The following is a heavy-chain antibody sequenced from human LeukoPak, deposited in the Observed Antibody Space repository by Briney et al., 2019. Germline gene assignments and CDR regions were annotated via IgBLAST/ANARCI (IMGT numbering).Heavy chain of an antibody. J-gene: IGHJ3*02. V-gene: IGHV3-30*01. D-gene: IGHD3-10*01. Sequence: PGGSLRLSCAASKFTFSNYAMHWVRQAPGRGLEWVALISYDGSDKFYADSVKGRFTLSRDNSKNTLYPQMDSLRAEDTAVYYCARDYYYGSGTPSGDTFDIWGQGTMVTVSS. CDR3: ARDYYYGSGTPSGDTFDI. CDR1: KFTFSNYA. CDR2: ISYDGSDK.